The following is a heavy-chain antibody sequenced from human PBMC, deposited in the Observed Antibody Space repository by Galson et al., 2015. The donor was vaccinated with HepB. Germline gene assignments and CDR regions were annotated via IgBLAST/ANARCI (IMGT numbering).Heavy chain of an antibody. CDR1: GYTLTELS. CDR2: FDPEDGET. CDR3: ATESKCASGCHYYGMDV. D-gene: IGHD5-12*01. J-gene: IGHJ6*02. V-gene: IGHV1-24*01. Sequence: SVKVSCKVSGYTLTELSMHWVRQAPGKGLEWMGGFDPEDGETIYAQKFQGRVTMTEDTSTDTAYMELSSLRSEDTAVYYCATESKCASGCHYYGMDVWGQGTTVTVSS.